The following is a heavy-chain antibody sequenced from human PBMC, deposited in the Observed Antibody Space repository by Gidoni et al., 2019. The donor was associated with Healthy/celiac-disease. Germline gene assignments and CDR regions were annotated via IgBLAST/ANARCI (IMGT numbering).Heavy chain of an antibody. V-gene: IGHV4-39*07. Sequence: QLQLQESGPGLVKPSETLSLTCTVSGGSISSSSYYWGWIRQPPGKGLEWIGSIYYSGSTYYNPSLKSRVTISVDTSKSQFSLKLSSVTAADTAVYYCARDKGYYDSSGQLDLDYWGQGTLVTVSS. CDR2: IYYSGST. CDR1: GGSISSSSYY. CDR3: ARDKGYYDSSGQLDLDY. D-gene: IGHD3-22*01. J-gene: IGHJ4*02.